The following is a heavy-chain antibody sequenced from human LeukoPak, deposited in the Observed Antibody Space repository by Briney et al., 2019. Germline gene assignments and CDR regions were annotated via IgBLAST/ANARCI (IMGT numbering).Heavy chain of an antibody. CDR3: ARFPVRDYGDEGWYFDL. CDR1: EFTFSSYS. V-gene: IGHV3-53*01. Sequence: PGGSLRLSCAASEFTFSSYSMNWVRQAPGKGLEWVSVIYSGGSTYYADSVKGRFTISRDNSKNTLYLQMNSLRAEDTAVYYCARFPVRDYGDEGWYFDLWGRGTLVTVSS. CDR2: IYSGGST. J-gene: IGHJ2*01. D-gene: IGHD4-17*01.